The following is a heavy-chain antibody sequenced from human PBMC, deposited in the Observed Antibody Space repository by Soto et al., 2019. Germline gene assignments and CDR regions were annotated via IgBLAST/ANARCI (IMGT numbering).Heavy chain of an antibody. CDR2: INAGNGNT. CDR1: GYTFTSYA. J-gene: IGHJ6*02. Sequence: VQLVQSGAEVKQPGASVKVSCKASGYTFTSYAIHWVRQAPGQRLEWMGWINAGNGNTKYSQKFQGRVTITRDTSASTADMELSSVRSEDTAVYYCARSRIVVVPAGRPPHSDYYYGMDLWGQGTTVTVS. V-gene: IGHV1-3*01. D-gene: IGHD2-2*01. CDR3: ARSRIVVVPAGRPPHSDYYYGMDL.